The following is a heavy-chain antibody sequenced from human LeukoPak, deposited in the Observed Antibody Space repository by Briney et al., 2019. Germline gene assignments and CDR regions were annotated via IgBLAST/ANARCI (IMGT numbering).Heavy chain of an antibody. J-gene: IGHJ4*02. Sequence: PGGSLRLSCAASGFTFSSYSMNWVRQAPGKGPEWDSSISSSSSYIYYADSVKGRFTISRDNAKNSLYLQMNSLRAEDTAVYYCARVALFNQYYDSSGYKVGGWGQGTLVTVSS. CDR3: ARVALFNQYYDSSGYKVGG. D-gene: IGHD3-22*01. CDR1: GFTFSSYS. V-gene: IGHV3-21*01. CDR2: ISSSSSYI.